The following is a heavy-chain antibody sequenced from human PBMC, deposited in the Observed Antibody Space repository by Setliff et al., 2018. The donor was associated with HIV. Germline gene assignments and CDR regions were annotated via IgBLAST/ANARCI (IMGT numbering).Heavy chain of an antibody. CDR1: GYTFTSYS. CDR2: INTSGGSA. CDR3: ARNQGDSSGWYAGDY. Sequence: GASVKVSCKASGYTFTSYSMHWVRQAPGQGLEWMGVINTSGGSAGYAEKFRGRVTMTRDTSTSTVYMDLRNLRSEDTAVYYCARNQGDSSGWYAGDYWGHGTLVTVSS. J-gene: IGHJ4*01. V-gene: IGHV1-46*01. D-gene: IGHD6-19*01.